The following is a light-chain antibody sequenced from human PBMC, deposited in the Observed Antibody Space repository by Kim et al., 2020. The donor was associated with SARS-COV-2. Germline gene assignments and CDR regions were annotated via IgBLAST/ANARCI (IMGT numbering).Light chain of an antibody. CDR2: GAS. J-gene: IGKJ2*02. CDR1: QSVSDNY. V-gene: IGKV3-20*01. CDR3: QQYDTSPSCT. Sequence: EIVLPQSPGTLSLSPGERATLSCRASQSVSDNYLAWYQQKPGQAPRLLIYGASSRATGIPDRFSGSGSGTDFTLTISRLEPEDFAVYYWQQYDTSPSCTFGQGTKLEI.